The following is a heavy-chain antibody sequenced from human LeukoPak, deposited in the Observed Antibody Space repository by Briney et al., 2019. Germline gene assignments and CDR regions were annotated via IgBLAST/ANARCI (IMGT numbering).Heavy chain of an antibody. Sequence: ASVKVSCKASGYTFTGYYMHWVRQAPGQGLEWMGWINPNSGGTNYAQKFQGRVTMTRDTSISTAYMELSRLRSDDTAVYYCASEYGYCSGGSCYSAFDIWGQGTMVTVSS. CDR3: ASEYGYCSGGSCYSAFDI. D-gene: IGHD2-15*01. CDR1: GYTFTGYY. CDR2: INPNSGGT. J-gene: IGHJ3*02. V-gene: IGHV1-2*02.